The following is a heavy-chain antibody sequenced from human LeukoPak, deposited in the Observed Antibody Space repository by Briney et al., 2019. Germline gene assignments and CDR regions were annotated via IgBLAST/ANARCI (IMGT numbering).Heavy chain of an antibody. CDR1: GFTVSSNY. D-gene: IGHD3-22*01. J-gene: IGHJ4*02. CDR3: ASYYDSSGYGFDY. V-gene: IGHV3-53*05. Sequence: GGSLRLSCAASGFTVSSNYMSWVRQAPGKGLEWVSVIYSGGSTYYADSVKGRFTISRDNSKNTLYLQMNSLRAEDTAVYYCASYYDSSGYGFDYWGQGTLVTVSS. CDR2: IYSGGST.